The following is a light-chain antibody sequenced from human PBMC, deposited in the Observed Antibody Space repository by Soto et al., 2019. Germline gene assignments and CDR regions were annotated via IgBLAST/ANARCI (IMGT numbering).Light chain of an antibody. Sequence: DIQLTQSPSTLSASVGDRVTITCRASQSISTWLAWYQQKPGKPPKLLIYDASHLESGVPSRFSGSGSVTEFTLNISILQPDDFATYYCQQYNRYSWTFGQGTKVEIK. CDR1: QSISTW. CDR2: DAS. CDR3: QQYNRYSWT. J-gene: IGKJ1*01. V-gene: IGKV1-5*01.